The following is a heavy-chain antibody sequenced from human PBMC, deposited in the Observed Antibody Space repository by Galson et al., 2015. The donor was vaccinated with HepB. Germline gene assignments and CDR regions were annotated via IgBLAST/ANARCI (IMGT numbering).Heavy chain of an antibody. CDR2: IYYSGST. V-gene: IGHV4-39*01. CDR1: GGSISSSSYY. CDR3: ARRETFVLVEGWFDP. J-gene: IGHJ5*02. D-gene: IGHD3-9*01. Sequence: ETLSLTCTVSGGSISSSSYYWGWIRQPPGKGLEWIGSIYYSGSTYYNPSLKSRVTISVDTSKNQFSLKLSSVTAADTAVYYCARRETFVLVEGWFDPWGQGTLVTVSS.